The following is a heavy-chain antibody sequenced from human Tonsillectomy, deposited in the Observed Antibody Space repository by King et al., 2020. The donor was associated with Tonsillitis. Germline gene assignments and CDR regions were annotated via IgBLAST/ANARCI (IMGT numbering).Heavy chain of an antibody. CDR1: GGTFSRYA. CDR2: IIPILGIA. V-gene: IGHV1-69*09. CDR3: ERDNVQLAVADPEFDF. Sequence: VQLVESGAEVKKPGSSVNVSCKASGGTFSRYAISWVRQAPGQGLEWMGRIIPILGIANYAQKFQGRVTITADKSTSTAYMELSSLRTEDTAVYFCERDNVQLAVADPEFDFWGQGPLVTVSS. J-gene: IGHJ4*02. D-gene: IGHD6-19*01.